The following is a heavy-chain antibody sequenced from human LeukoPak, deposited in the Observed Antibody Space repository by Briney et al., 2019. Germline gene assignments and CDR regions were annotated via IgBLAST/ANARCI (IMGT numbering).Heavy chain of an antibody. CDR3: AKDRDCSSTGCYVFAN. J-gene: IGHJ4*02. CDR1: GFPFTGKY. D-gene: IGHD2-2*01. Sequence: PGGPLPLSSVASGFPFTGKYMSWVRPAPGKGLPWVSVISGDGESTYYADSVRGRFTTSRDNSKNTMYLQMNNLRAEEAAIYYCAKDRDCSSTGCYVFANWGQGTLVTVSS. V-gene: IGHV3-23*01. CDR2: ISGDGEST.